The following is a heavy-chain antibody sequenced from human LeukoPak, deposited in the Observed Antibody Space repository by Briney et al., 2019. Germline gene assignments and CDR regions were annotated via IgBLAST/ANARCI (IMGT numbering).Heavy chain of an antibody. CDR1: GYTFTSYA. J-gene: IGHJ4*02. Sequence: GASVKVSCKASGYTFTSYAMNWLRQAPGQRLDWMGWINGGSGNTKYSPEFQGRVTITRDTSASTAYMELSSLRSEDTAVYYCANPRYDSSGYYYVDWGQGTLVTVSS. CDR3: ANPRYDSSGYYYVD. D-gene: IGHD3-22*01. CDR2: INGGSGNT. V-gene: IGHV1-3*01.